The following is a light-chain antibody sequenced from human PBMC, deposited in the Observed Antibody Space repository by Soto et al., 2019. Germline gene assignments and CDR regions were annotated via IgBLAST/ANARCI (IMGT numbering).Light chain of an antibody. Sequence: DIVMTQSPDSLAVSLGERATINCESSQSVLYSSNNQNCLAWYQQKPGQPPKLLIYWASTRESGVPDRFSGSGSVTDFILTISSLQAEDVAVYYCQQYCATPWTFGQGTKVEIK. J-gene: IGKJ1*01. CDR3: QQYCATPWT. CDR2: WAS. CDR1: QSVLYSSNNQNC. V-gene: IGKV4-1*01.